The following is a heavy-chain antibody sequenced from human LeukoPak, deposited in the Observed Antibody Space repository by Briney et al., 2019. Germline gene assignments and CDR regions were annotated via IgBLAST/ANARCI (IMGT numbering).Heavy chain of an antibody. CDR1: GFTFSSYV. CDR2: ISGSGGST. V-gene: IGHV3-23*01. Sequence: GGSLRLSCAASGFTFSSYVMSWVRQAPGKGLEWVSAISGSGGSTYYADSVKGRFTISRDNSKNTLYLQMDSLRAEDTAVYYCAKAMAVADYFDYWGQGTLVTVSS. D-gene: IGHD6-19*01. CDR3: AKAMAVADYFDY. J-gene: IGHJ4*02.